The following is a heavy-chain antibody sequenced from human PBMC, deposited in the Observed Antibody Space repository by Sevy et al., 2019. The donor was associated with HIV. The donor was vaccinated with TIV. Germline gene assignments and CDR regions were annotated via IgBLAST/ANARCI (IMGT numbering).Heavy chain of an antibody. D-gene: IGHD4-17*01. Sequence: GGSPRLSCAASGFTFSSYSMNWVRQAPGKGLEWVSSISSSGSYMYYADSVKGRFTISRDNAENSLYLQMNSLRAEDTAVYYCARVDMTTVTKFDFWGQGTLVTVSS. CDR1: GFTFSSYS. CDR3: ARVDMTTVTKFDF. V-gene: IGHV3-21*01. CDR2: ISSSGSYM. J-gene: IGHJ4*02.